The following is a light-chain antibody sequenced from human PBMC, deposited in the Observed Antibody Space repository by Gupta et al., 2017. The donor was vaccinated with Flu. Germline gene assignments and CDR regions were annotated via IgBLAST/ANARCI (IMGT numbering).Light chain of an antibody. Sequence: SYEVTHPPSVSVSRGQTARSTCSGDALPKQYAYWYQQRPGQAPVLVIYKDSMRPSGIPERFSGSSSGTTVTLTICGVQAEDEADYYCQSADSSGTYVFGTGTKVTVL. CDR1: ALPKQY. CDR2: KDS. J-gene: IGLJ1*01. V-gene: IGLV3-25*02. CDR3: QSADSSGTYV.